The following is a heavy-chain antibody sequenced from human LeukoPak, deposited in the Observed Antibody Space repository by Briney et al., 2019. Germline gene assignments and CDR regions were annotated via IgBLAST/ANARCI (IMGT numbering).Heavy chain of an antibody. Sequence: GGSLRPSCAASGFTFSSYWMSWVHQAPGKGLEWVANIKQDGSEKYYVDSVKGRFTISRDNAKNSLYLRMNSLRAEDTAVYYCARDTYCGGDCYSGPLFDYWGQGTLVTVSS. CDR3: ARDTYCGGDCYSGPLFDY. CDR1: GFTFSSYW. CDR2: IKQDGSEK. V-gene: IGHV3-7*01. D-gene: IGHD2-21*02. J-gene: IGHJ4*02.